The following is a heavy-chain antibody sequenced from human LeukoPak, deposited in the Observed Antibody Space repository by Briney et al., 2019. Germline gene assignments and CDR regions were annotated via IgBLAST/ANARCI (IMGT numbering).Heavy chain of an antibody. CDR2: VGGSGANT. Sequence: QTGGSLRLSCAASGFTFSSYAMNWVRQAPGKGLEWVSGVGGSGANTFYADSVKGRFTISRDNSKSTLFMHMSSLRAEDTAVYYCAKVRKVDDSSGYYPRDLDYWGQGTLVTVSS. J-gene: IGHJ4*02. CDR3: AKVRKVDDSSGYYPRDLDY. D-gene: IGHD3-22*01. CDR1: GFTFSSYA. V-gene: IGHV3-23*01.